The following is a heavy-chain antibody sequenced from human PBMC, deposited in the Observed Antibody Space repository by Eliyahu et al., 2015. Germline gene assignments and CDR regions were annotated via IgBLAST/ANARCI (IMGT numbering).Heavy chain of an antibody. CDR1: GYXISSGYY. J-gene: IGHJ4*02. V-gene: IGHV4-38-2*01. CDR2: IXXSGST. CDR3: ASGTPDFWSGYYTDY. D-gene: IGHD3-3*01. Sequence: QVQLQESGPGLVKPSETLSLTCAXSGYXISSGYYWGWIRXPPGKGLEWXGSIXXSGSTYYNPSLKSRVTISVDTSKNQFSLKLSSVTAADTAVYYCASGTPDFWSGYYTDYWGQGTLVTVSS.